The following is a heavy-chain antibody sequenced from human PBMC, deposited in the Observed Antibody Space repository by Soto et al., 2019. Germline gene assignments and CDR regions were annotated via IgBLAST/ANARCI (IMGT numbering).Heavy chain of an antibody. CDR2: IKLKTDGETA. CDR3: TTACGGNCQGIDFEI. Sequence: EVQLVESGGGLVKPGGSLRLSCAASGFSFRNAWMGWVRQAPGKGLEWVGRIKLKTDGETADYAAPVKDRFIISRDDSKKMLSLQMSNLKIEDTAVYFCTTACGGNCQGIDFEIWGRGTMVTVSS. D-gene: IGHD2-21*02. J-gene: IGHJ3*02. V-gene: IGHV3-15*01. CDR1: GFSFRNAW.